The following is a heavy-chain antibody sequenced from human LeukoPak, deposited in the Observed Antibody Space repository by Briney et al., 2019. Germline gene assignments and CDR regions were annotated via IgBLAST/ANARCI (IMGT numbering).Heavy chain of an antibody. CDR3: ARQINDISNSN. CDR1: GGSIISSYW. D-gene: IGHD4-11*01. V-gene: IGHV4-4*02. Sequence: PSGTLSLTCAVSGGSIISSYWRGRARHPPGKGLEWIGQIYYSGSTHYNPPQKSRDTISGDKAKNPVSLNLTTVTAADPGVYYCARQINDISNSNWGGGTLVSVSS. CDR2: IYYSGST. J-gene: IGHJ4*02.